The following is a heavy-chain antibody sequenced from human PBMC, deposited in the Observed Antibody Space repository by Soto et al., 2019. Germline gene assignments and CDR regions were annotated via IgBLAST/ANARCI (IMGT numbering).Heavy chain of an antibody. J-gene: IGHJ4*02. V-gene: IGHV3-23*01. Sequence: GGSLRLSCAASGFTFITYAMTWFRQAPGKGLEWVSAISADGGATFHADSVKGRFTISRDNSRNTLYLQMNSLRVEDTAVYFCTKLEMSASVYWGQGTQVTVSS. CDR2: ISADGGAT. D-gene: IGHD3-3*01. CDR3: TKLEMSASVY. CDR1: GFTFITYA.